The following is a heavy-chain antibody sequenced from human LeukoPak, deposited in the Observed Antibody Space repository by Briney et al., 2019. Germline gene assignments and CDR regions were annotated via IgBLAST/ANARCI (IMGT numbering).Heavy chain of an antibody. CDR1: GYTFTDYY. V-gene: IGHV1-2*02. J-gene: IGHJ4*02. CDR3: ARANFLDCSSSTRLVDY. Sequence: ASVKVSCKASGYTFTDYYMHWVRQAPGQGFEWMGWINPNDGDTNYAQKFQGRVTMTRDTSNSTAHMDVSRLRSDDTAVYYCARANFLDCSSSTRLVDYWGQGPLVTVSS. D-gene: IGHD2-2*01. CDR2: INPNDGDT.